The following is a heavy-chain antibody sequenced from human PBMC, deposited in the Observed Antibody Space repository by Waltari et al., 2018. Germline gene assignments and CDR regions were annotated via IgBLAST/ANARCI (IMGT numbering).Heavy chain of an antibody. CDR2: IYPSGIT. Sequence: QVQLQESGPGLLKPSETLSLSCTVSGGSLNGYYWSWIRQPAGEGLEWVGRIYPSGITNYNPSLKSRVTMSVDTSRNQFSLKLTSVTGADTAIYYCARSIVVVPAANYYYYYYYMGVWGKGTTVTISS. CDR3: ARSIVVVPAANYYYYYYYMGV. V-gene: IGHV4-4*07. J-gene: IGHJ6*03. D-gene: IGHD2-2*01. CDR1: GGSLNGYY.